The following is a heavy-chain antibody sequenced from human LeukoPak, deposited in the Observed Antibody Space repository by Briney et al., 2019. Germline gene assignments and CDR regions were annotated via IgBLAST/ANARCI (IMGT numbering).Heavy chain of an antibody. CDR2: IDPSDSYT. J-gene: IGHJ4*02. D-gene: IGHD6-13*01. Sequence: PGESLSISCKGSGYRFTSYWISWVRQMPGKALEWMGRIDPSDSYTNYSPSFEGHVTISADKSISTAYLQWSSLKASDIATYYCARHYGAAGDFDYWGQGTLVTVSS. CDR1: GYRFTSYW. CDR3: ARHYGAAGDFDY. V-gene: IGHV5-10-1*01.